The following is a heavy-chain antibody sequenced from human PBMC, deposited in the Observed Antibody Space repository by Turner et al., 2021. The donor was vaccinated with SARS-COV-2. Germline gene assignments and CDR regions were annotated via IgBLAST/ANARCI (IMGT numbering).Heavy chain of an antibody. V-gene: IGHV3-64*01. Sequence: EVQLVESGGGLVQPGGSLRLSCAASGFTFSSYAMHWFRQAPGKGLEYVSAISSNGGSTYYANSVKGRFTISRDNSKNTLYLQMGSLRAEDMAVYYCAATNYYGSGSSYWGQGTLVTVSS. CDR3: AATNYYGSGSSY. CDR1: GFTFSSYA. D-gene: IGHD3-10*01. CDR2: ISSNGGST. J-gene: IGHJ4*02.